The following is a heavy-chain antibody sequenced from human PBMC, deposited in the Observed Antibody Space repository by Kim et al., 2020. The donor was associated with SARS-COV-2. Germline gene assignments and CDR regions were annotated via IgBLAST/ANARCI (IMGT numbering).Heavy chain of an antibody. CDR1: GFTFSSYG. Sequence: GGSLRLSCEVSGFTFSSYGMHWVRQAPGKGLEWVAVISYDGSNKYYADSVKGRFTISRDNSKNTLYLQMNSLRAEDTAVYYCAKEEGSGYSSGWTYYYYGMDVWGQGTTVTVSS. CDR2: ISYDGSNK. V-gene: IGHV3-30*18. D-gene: IGHD6-19*01. J-gene: IGHJ6*02. CDR3: AKEEGSGYSSGWTYYYYGMDV.